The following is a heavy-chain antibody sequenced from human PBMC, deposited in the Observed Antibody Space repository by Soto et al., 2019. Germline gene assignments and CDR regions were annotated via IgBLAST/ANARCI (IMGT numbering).Heavy chain of an antibody. V-gene: IGHV1-3*01. CDR2: INAGNGNT. CDR1: GYTFTSYA. J-gene: IGHJ4*02. CDR3: ARSITLPTPLDY. Sequence: GASVKVSCKASGYTFTSYAMHWVRHAPGQRLEWMGWINAGNGNTKYSQKFQGRVTITRDTSASTAYMELSSLRSEDTAVYYCARSITLPTPLDYWGQGTLVTVSS. D-gene: IGHD1-20*01.